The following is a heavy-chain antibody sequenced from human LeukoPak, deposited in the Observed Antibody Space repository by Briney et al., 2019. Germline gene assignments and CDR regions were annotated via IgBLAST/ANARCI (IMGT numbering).Heavy chain of an antibody. J-gene: IGHJ4*02. V-gene: IGHV3-23*01. CDR1: GFTFSSYA. D-gene: IGHD3-10*01. CDR3: AKPRDAYGPKKYYFDY. Sequence: GGSLRLSCAASGFTFSSYAMSWVRQAPGKGLEWVSAISGSGGSTYYADSVKGRFTISRDNSKNTLYLQMNSLRAEDTAAYHCAKPRDAYGPKKYYFDYWGQGTLVTVSS. CDR2: ISGSGGST.